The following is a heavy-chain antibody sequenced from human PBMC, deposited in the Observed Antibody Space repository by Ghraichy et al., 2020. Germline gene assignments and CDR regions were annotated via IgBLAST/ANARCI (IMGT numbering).Heavy chain of an antibody. CDR3: LWGCFDC. Sequence: GGSLRLSCSASGCIISNNNMYRGRHDPPQGLQYVFAISDNGGVTYYEASVKSRFTISRDNSKNTMSLHMSSVRVADTAVYYCLWGCFDCWGQGTLVTVSS. J-gene: IGHJ4*02. D-gene: IGHD3-16*01. CDR2: ISDNGGVT. CDR1: GCIISNNN. V-gene: IGHV3-64D*06.